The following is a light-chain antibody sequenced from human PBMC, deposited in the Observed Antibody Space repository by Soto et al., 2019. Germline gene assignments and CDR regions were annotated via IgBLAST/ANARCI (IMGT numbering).Light chain of an antibody. CDR3: QQYDNLPGGLT. CDR2: DAS. CDR1: QDISNY. J-gene: IGKJ4*01. Sequence: DIQMTQSPSSLSASVGDRVTITCQASQDISNYLNWYQQKPGKAPKLLIYDASNLETGVPSRFSGSGSGTDFTFTISSLHPEDIATYYCQQYDNLPGGLTFGGGTKVEIK. V-gene: IGKV1-33*01.